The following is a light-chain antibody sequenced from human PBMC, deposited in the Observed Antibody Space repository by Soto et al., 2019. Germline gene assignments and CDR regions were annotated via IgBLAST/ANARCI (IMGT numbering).Light chain of an antibody. J-gene: IGLJ1*01. CDR3: QSYDSSLSGSNV. V-gene: IGLV1-40*01. CDR2: GNN. Sequence: QSVLTQPPSVSGAPGQRVTISCTGSSSNIGAGYDVHWYQQLPGTAPKLLIYGNNNRPSGVPDRFSGSKSGTSASLAITGLQAEDEADYDCQSYDSSLSGSNVFGTGTKVTVL. CDR1: SSNIGAGYD.